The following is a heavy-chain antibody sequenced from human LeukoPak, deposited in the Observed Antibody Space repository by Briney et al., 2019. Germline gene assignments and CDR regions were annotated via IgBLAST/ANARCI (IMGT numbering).Heavy chain of an antibody. CDR2: IIPILGIA. CDR1: GGTFSSYA. CDR3: AREDRYSGYDSTDY. Sequence: SVKVSCKASGGTFSSYAISWVRQAPGQGLGWMGRIIPILGIANYAQKFQGRVTITADKSTSTAYMELSSLRSEDTAVYYCAREDRYSGYDSTDYWGQGTLVTVSS. J-gene: IGHJ4*02. V-gene: IGHV1-69*04. D-gene: IGHD5-12*01.